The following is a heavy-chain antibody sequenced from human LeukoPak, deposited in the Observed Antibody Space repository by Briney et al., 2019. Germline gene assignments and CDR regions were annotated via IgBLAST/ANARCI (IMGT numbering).Heavy chain of an antibody. CDR2: IYYSGST. V-gene: IGHV4-39*01. Sequence: SETLSLTCTVSGGSISSSSYYWGWIRQPPGKGLEWIGSIYYSGSTYYNPSLKSRVTISVDTSKNQFSLKLSPVTAADTAVYYCARHVKLAAGPMYWGQGTLITVSS. J-gene: IGHJ4*02. CDR3: ARHVKLAAGPMY. CDR1: GGSISSSSYY. D-gene: IGHD6-13*01.